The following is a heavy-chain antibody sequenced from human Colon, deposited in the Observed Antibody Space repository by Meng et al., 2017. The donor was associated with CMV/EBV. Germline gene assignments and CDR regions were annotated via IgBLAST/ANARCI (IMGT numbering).Heavy chain of an antibody. CDR1: GFTLSDHA. J-gene: IGHJ4*02. D-gene: IGHD3-22*01. CDR3: AREDLYYDTSAYHAYYFHS. Sequence: GESLKISCAASGFTLSDHAMHWVRQAPGEGLEWVALISYDGRNKNYADSVKGRFTISRDNSKNTVFLQIHSLRAEDTAVYSCAREDLYYDTSAYHAYYFHSWGQGTLVTVSS. V-gene: IGHV3-30*04. CDR2: ISYDGRNK.